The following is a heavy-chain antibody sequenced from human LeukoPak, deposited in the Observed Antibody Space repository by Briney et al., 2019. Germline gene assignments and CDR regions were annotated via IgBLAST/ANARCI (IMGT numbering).Heavy chain of an antibody. V-gene: IGHV3-7*01. Sequence: GGSLRLSCAASGFTFSNYWMNWVRQAPGKGLEWVANIKQDGSAKYYVDSVKGRLTISRDNAKSLLYLQMNSLRAEDAAVYYCAGGQGFLIDYWGQGTLATVSS. CDR2: IKQDGSAK. D-gene: IGHD3-3*01. J-gene: IGHJ4*02. CDR3: AGGQGFLIDY. CDR1: GFTFSNYW.